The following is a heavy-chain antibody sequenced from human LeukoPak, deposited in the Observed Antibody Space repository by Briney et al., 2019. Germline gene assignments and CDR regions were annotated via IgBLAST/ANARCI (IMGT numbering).Heavy chain of an antibody. CDR1: GGSISSYY. D-gene: IGHD1-26*01. CDR2: IYYSGST. CDR3: AREAVGATDWFDP. J-gene: IGHJ5*02. Sequence: SETLSLTCTVSGGSISSYYWSWIRQPPGKGLGWIGYIYYSGSTDYNPSLKSRVTISVDTSKNQFSLKLSSVTAADTAVYYCAREAVGATDWFDPWGQGTLVTVSS. V-gene: IGHV4-59*01.